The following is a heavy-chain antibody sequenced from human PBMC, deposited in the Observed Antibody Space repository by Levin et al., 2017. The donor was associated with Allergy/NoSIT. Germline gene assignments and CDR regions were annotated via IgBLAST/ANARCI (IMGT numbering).Heavy chain of an antibody. Sequence: LSLTCAASGFTFSSFAMSWVRQAPWKGLEWISLIRGSGDSTYYADSVKGRFTISRDNSKKTLYLQMNSLRAEDTAVYYCVKGGGNSYGYAPDWGQGTLVTVSS. J-gene: IGHJ4*02. CDR1: GFTFSSFA. CDR3: VKGGGNSYGYAPD. CDR2: IRGSGDST. D-gene: IGHD5-18*01. V-gene: IGHV3-23*01.